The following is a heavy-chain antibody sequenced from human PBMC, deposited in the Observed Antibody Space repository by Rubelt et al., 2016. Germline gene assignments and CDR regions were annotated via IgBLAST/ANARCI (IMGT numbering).Heavy chain of an antibody. V-gene: IGHV3-48*02. CDR2: TSSSSSTI. Sequence: MNWVRQAPGKGLEWVSYTSSSSSTIYYADSVKGRFTISRDNAKNSLYLQMNSLRDEDTAVYYCASRISSSWSYYYGMDVWGQGTTVTVSS. CDR3: ASRISSSWSYYYGMDV. D-gene: IGHD6-13*01. J-gene: IGHJ6*02.